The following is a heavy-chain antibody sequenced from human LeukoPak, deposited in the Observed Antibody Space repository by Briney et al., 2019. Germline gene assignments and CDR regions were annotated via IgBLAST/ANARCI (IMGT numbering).Heavy chain of an antibody. V-gene: IGHV7-4-1*02. CDR2: INTNTGNP. D-gene: IGHD2-15*01. CDR3: ARVKCSGGSCYYYYGMDV. CDR1: GYTFTSYA. J-gene: IGHJ6*02. Sequence: GASVKVSCKASGYTFTSYAMNWVRQAPGQGLEWMGWINTNTGNPTYAQGFTGRFVFSLDTSVSTAYLQISSLKAEDTAVYYCARVKCSGGSCYYYYGMDVWGQGTTVTVSS.